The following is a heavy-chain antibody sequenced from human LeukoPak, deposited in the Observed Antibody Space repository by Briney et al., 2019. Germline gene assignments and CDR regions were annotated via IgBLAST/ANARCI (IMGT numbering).Heavy chain of an antibody. V-gene: IGHV4-61*02. CDR3: ARDPLEDHYMDV. Sequence: SETLSLTCTVSGGSISSGSYYWSWIRQPAGKGLEWIGRIYTSGSTNYNPSLKSRATISVDTSKNQFSLKLGSVTAADTAVYYCARDPLEDHYMDVWGKGTTVTVSS. CDR1: GGSISSGSYY. D-gene: IGHD1-1*01. CDR2: IYTSGST. J-gene: IGHJ6*03.